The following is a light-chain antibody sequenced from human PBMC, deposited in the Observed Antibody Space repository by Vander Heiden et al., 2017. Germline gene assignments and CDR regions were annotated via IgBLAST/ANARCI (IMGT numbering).Light chain of an antibody. CDR3: QQYYSTPLT. J-gene: IGKJ4*01. CDR2: WAS. CDR1: QTLLYSSNNKNY. V-gene: IGKV4-1*01. Sequence: DIVMTQSPDSVAVSLGERATINCKSSQTLLYSSNNKNYLAWYQQKPGQPPKLLIYWASTRDSGVPDRFSGSGSGTDFTLTISSLQAEDVAVYYCQQYYSTPLTFGGGTKVEIK.